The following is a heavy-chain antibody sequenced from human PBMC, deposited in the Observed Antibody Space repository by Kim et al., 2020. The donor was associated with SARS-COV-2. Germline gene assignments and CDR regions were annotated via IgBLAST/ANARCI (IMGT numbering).Heavy chain of an antibody. CDR3: AREGYYGPGDFDY. D-gene: IGHD3-10*01. V-gene: IGHV3-7*01. J-gene: IGHJ4*02. Sequence: VDSVKRRITISRDKAKNSLYLQMNSLRAEATAVYYCAREGYYGPGDFDYWGQGTLVTVSS.